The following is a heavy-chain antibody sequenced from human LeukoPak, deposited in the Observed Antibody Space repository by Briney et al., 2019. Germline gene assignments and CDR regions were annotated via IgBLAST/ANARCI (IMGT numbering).Heavy chain of an antibody. V-gene: IGHV4-59*01. D-gene: IGHD6-13*01. J-gene: IGHJ4*02. CDR2: IYYSGST. Sequence: PSETLSLTCTVSGGSISSYYWSWIRQPPGKGLEWIGYIYYSGSTNYNPSLKSRVTISVDTSKSQFSLKLSSVTAADTAVYYCAAAADFGYFDYWGQGTLVTVSS. CDR3: AAAADFGYFDY. CDR1: GGSISSYY.